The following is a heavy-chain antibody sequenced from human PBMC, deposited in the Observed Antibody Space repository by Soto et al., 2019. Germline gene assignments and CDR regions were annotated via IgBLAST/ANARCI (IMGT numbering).Heavy chain of an antibody. J-gene: IGHJ4*02. Sequence: GGSLGLSCAASGFTFSSYAMSWVRQAPGKGLEWVSAISGSGGSTYYADSVKGRFTISRDNSKNTLYLQMNSLRAEDTAVYYCAKDFLIAVAGSNYWGQGTLVTVYS. CDR1: GFTFSSYA. CDR3: AKDFLIAVAGSNY. CDR2: ISGSGGST. D-gene: IGHD6-19*01. V-gene: IGHV3-23*01.